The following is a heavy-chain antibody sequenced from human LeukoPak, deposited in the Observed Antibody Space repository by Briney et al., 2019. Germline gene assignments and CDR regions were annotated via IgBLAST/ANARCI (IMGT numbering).Heavy chain of an antibody. CDR1: GYTITNNY. D-gene: IGHD5-24*01. CDR3: ATDHSMANTAWWFDP. V-gene: IGHV1-46*01. CDR2: INPSGTGT. Sequence: ASVKVSCKASGYTITNNYMHWVRQAPGQGLEGMGVINPSGTGTSYAQKFQGRITMSRDTSTSTVYMELSSLRSEDTAFYYCATDHSMANTAWWFDPWGQGTLVTVSS. J-gene: IGHJ5*02.